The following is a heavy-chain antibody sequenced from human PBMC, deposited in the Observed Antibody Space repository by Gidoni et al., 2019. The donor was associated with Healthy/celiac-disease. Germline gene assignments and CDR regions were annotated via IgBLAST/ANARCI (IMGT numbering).Heavy chain of an antibody. D-gene: IGHD6-19*01. CDR3: ARGQQWLVQHY. V-gene: IGHV4-39*07. CDR2: IYYSGST. J-gene: IGHJ4*02. Sequence: QLQLQESGPGLVKPSETLSLTCTVSGGSISSSSYYWGWIRQPPGKGLEWIGSIYYSGSTYYNQSLKSRVTISVDTSKNQFSLKLSSVTAADTAVYYCARGQQWLVQHYWGQGTLVTVSS. CDR1: GGSISSSSYY.